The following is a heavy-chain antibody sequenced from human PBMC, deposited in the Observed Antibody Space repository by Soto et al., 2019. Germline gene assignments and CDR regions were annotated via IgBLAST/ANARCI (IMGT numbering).Heavy chain of an antibody. Sequence: QLQLQESGSGLVKPSQTLSLTCAVSGGSISSGGYSWSWIRQPPGKGLEWIGYIYHSGSTYYNPSLKSRVTISEDRSKNQFSLRLSCVPAADTAVYYCARGGSGSFHDAFDTGAKGTMVTVSS. V-gene: IGHV4-30-2*01. CDR2: IYHSGST. CDR1: GGSISSGGYS. J-gene: IGHJ3*02. CDR3: ARGGSGSFHDAFDT. D-gene: IGHD1-26*01.